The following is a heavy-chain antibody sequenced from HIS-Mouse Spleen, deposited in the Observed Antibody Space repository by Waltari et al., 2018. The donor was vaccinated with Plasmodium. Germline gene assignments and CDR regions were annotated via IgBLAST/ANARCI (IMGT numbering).Heavy chain of an antibody. CDR3: ARGGGYSYGPGWFDP. J-gene: IGHJ5*02. CDR1: GGSFRGSY. CDR2: INHSGST. V-gene: IGHV4-34*01. D-gene: IGHD5-18*01. Sequence: QVQLQQWGAGLLKPSETLSLTCAVYGGSFRGSYWSWIRQPPGKGLEWIGEINHSGSTNYNPSLKSRVTISVDTSKNQFSLKLSSVTAADTAVYYCARGGGYSYGPGWFDPWGQGTLVTVSS.